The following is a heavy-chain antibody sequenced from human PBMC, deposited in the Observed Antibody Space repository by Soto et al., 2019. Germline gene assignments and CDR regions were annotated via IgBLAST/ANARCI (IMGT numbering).Heavy chain of an antibody. V-gene: IGHV3-30-3*01. CDR1: GFTFSSYA. CDR3: ARVRLEAPFDY. J-gene: IGHJ4*02. CDR2: ISYDGSNK. Sequence: QVHLVESGGGVVQPGRSLRLSCAASGFTFSSYAMHWVRQAPGKGLEWVAVISYDGSNKYYADSVKGRFTISRDNSKNTLYLQMNSLRAEDTAVYYCARVRLEAPFDYWGQGTLVTVSS.